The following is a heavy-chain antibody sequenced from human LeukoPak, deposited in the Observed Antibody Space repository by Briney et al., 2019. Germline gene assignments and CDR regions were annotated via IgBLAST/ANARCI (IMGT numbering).Heavy chain of an antibody. V-gene: IGHV4-39*07. Sequence: SSKTLSLTCTVSGGSISSSSYYWGWIRQPPGKGLEWIGSIYYSGSTYYNPSLKSRVTISVDTSKNEFSLKLSSVTAADTAVYYCAPGDSYGPFDSWGQGTLVTVSS. CDR1: GGSISSSSYY. D-gene: IGHD5-18*01. CDR3: APGDSYGPFDS. J-gene: IGHJ4*02. CDR2: IYYSGST.